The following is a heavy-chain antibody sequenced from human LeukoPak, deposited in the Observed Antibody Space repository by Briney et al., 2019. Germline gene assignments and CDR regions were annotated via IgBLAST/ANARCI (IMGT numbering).Heavy chain of an antibody. Sequence: GGSLRLSCAASGFTFSDYGMNWVRQAPGKGLEWVSGLTGSGGNTYYTDSVKGRFTISRDNSKNTLYLQMNSLRAEDTAVYYCAKGPLDYIHGTHYFDDWGQGTLVTVSS. J-gene: IGHJ4*02. V-gene: IGHV3-23*01. CDR1: GFTFSDYG. CDR3: AKGPLDYIHGTHYFDD. CDR2: LTGSGGNT. D-gene: IGHD4-11*01.